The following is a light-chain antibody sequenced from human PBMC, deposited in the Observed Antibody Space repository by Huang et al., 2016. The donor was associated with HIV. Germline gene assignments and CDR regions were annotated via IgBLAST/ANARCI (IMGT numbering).Light chain of an antibody. V-gene: IGKV3-11*01. CDR3: QQRSKWPLT. Sequence: EIVLTQSPVTLSLSPGHRATLSCRASQTIGTYLARYQQKSGQAPRRLIYDASNRAAGIPARFSASGSDTDFTLTIDGLDPDDFAIYYCQQRSKWPLTFGGGTKVEMK. J-gene: IGKJ4*01. CDR1: QTIGTY. CDR2: DAS.